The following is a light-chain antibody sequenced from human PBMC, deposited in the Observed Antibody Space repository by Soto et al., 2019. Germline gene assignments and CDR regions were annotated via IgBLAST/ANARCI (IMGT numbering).Light chain of an antibody. CDR1: NNDVGGYNY. CDR2: EVN. Sequence: QSVLTQPASVSGSPGQSITISCTGTNNDVGGYNYVSWYQQHPGKAPKLMIYEVNNRPSGVSNRFSGSKSGNTASLTISGLQAEDEAEYYCSSFTITTTLYVFGTGTKLTVL. J-gene: IGLJ1*01. V-gene: IGLV2-14*01. CDR3: SSFTITTTLYV.